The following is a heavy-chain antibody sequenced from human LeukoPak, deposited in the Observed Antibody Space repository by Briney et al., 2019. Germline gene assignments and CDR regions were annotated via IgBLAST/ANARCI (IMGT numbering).Heavy chain of an antibody. V-gene: IGHV4-4*07. CDR2: IYTSGST. D-gene: IGHD3-10*01. Sequence: SETLSLTCTVSGGSISSYYWSWIRQPAGKGLEWIGRIYTSGSTNYNPSLKSRVTMSVDTSKNQFSLKLSSVTAADTAVYYCARDLFRYYGSGSYNDYWGQGTLVTVFS. CDR1: GGSISSYY. J-gene: IGHJ4*02. CDR3: ARDLFRYYGSGSYNDY.